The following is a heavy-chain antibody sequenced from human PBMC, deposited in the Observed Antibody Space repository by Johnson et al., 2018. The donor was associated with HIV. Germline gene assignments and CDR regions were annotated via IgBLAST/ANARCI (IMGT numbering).Heavy chain of an antibody. D-gene: IGHD3-10*01. CDR3: ARGVDGAFDI. V-gene: IGHV3-64*01. J-gene: IGHJ3*02. Sequence: VLLVESGGGLVQPGGSLRLSCAASGFTFSSYAMHWVRQAPGKGLEYVSAISSNGGSTYYANSVKGRFTISRDNSKNTLYLQMNSLRAEDTAVYYCARGVDGAFDIWGQGTMVTVSS. CDR1: GFTFSSYA. CDR2: ISSNGGST.